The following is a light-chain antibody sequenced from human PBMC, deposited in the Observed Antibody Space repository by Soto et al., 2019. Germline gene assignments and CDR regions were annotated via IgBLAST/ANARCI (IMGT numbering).Light chain of an antibody. CDR2: TNN. Sequence: QSVLTQPPSASGTPGQRVIISCSGSSSNIGSRAVSWYQQFPGTAPKLLIYTNNQRPSGVPDRFSGSKSGTSASLAIRGLQSEDEADYYCAAWDDSLNGPVFGGGTKLTVL. V-gene: IGLV1-44*01. CDR1: SSNIGSRA. CDR3: AAWDDSLNGPV. J-gene: IGLJ2*01.